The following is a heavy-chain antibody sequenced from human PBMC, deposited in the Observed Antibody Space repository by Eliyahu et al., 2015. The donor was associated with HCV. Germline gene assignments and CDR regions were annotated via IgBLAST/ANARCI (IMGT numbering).Heavy chain of an antibody. V-gene: IGHV4-34*01. CDR2: INHSGYT. D-gene: IGHD4-23*01. CDR3: ARGQVATTVGWFDP. CDR1: GGSFSDDF. J-gene: IGHJ5*02. Sequence: QVRLQQWGAGLLKASETLSLTCAIYGGSFSDDFWSWIRQTPGKGLEWIGDINHSGYTKYNPSLKSRLSISLEMSKKQFSLKLYSVTAADTAVYYCARGQVATTVGWFDPWGQGTQVTVSS.